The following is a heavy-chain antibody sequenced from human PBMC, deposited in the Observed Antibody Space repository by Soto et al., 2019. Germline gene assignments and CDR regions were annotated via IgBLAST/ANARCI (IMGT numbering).Heavy chain of an antibody. CDR1: GFTFSSHV. V-gene: IGHV3-23*01. CDR3: ARGPRAPPPHDYGMDV. CDR2: ISGGGGTT. J-gene: IGHJ6*02. Sequence: EAQLLESGGGLVQPGGSLRLSCAASGFTFSSHVMNWVRQAPGKGLEWVAAISGGGGTTFYGDSVEGRFTMSRDNSKNTLFLQMNSLRAEDTAVYYCARGPRAPPPHDYGMDVWGQGTTVTVSS.